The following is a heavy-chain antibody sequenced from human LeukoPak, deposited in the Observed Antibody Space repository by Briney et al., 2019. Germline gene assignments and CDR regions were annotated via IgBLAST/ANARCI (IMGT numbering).Heavy chain of an antibody. V-gene: IGHV3-9*01. D-gene: IGHD3-22*01. CDR1: GFTFDDYA. Sequence: GRSLRLSCAASGFTFDDYAMHWVRQAPGKGLEWVSGISWNSGSIGYADSVKGRFTISRDNAKNSPYLQMNSLRAEDTALYYCAKATTHYYDSSGYAFDIWGQGTMVTVSS. J-gene: IGHJ3*02. CDR2: ISWNSGSI. CDR3: AKATTHYYDSSGYAFDI.